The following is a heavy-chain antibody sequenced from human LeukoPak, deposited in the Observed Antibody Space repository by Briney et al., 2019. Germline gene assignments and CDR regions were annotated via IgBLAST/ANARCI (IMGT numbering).Heavy chain of an antibody. J-gene: IGHJ4*02. CDR3: ARDGWGSGSYPFNY. V-gene: IGHV3-48*03. Sequence: PGGSLRLSCAASGFTFSSYEMNWVRQAPGKGLEWVSYISSSGSTIYYADSVKGRFTISRDNAKNSLYLQMNSLRAEDTAVYYCARDGWGSGSYPFNYWGQGTLVTVSS. CDR2: ISSSGSTI. CDR1: GFTFSSYE. D-gene: IGHD1-26*01.